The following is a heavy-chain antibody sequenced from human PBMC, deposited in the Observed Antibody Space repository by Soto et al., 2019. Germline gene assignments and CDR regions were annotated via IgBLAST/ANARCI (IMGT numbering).Heavy chain of an antibody. Sequence: GASVKVSCKASGYTFSSYAIHWVRQAPGQGLEWMGWINAGNGNTKYSQEFQGRVTITRGTSASTAYMELDSLRSEDTAVYYCARVDGTYWGQGTLVTVSS. CDR2: INAGNGNT. CDR3: ARVDGTY. CDR1: GYTFSSYA. D-gene: IGHD1-26*01. V-gene: IGHV1-3*01. J-gene: IGHJ4*02.